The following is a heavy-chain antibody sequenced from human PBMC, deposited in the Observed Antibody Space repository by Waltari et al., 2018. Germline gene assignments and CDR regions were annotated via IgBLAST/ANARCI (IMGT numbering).Heavy chain of an antibody. CDR3: ARSMNYGPDY. V-gene: IGHV3-74*03. Sequence: EGQLVDSGGDLVQLGGSLRLSCASSQFTSSTYCLHWVRQAPGKGWVVVARIKPDGRTTTYADSVRGRFSISRDNAKNTLYLQMNSLTVEDTAVYFCARSMNYGPDYWGRGTLVTVSS. CDR1: QFTSSTYC. D-gene: IGHD3-10*01. J-gene: IGHJ4*02. CDR2: IKPDGRTT.